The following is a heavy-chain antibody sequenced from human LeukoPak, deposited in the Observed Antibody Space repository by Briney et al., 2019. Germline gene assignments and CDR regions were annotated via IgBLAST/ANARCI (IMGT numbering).Heavy chain of an antibody. Sequence: GGSLRLSCAASGFTFRSFAMMWFRQAPGKGPEWVSSISGSAGEIYYADSVKGRFTISRDNSKNTLYLQMNSLRAEDTAVYYCARFRRCGGDCYDAFDIWGQGTMVTVSS. CDR1: GFTFRSFA. J-gene: IGHJ3*02. D-gene: IGHD2-21*02. CDR2: ISGSAGEI. V-gene: IGHV3-23*01. CDR3: ARFRRCGGDCYDAFDI.